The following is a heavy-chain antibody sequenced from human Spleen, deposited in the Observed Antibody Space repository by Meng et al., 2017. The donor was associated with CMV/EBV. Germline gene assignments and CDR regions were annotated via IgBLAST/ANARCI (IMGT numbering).Heavy chain of an antibody. Sequence: ASVKVSCKTFNYRFASYDISWVRQAPGQGLEWMGWISAYNGNTNYAQKLQGRVTMTTDTSTSTAYMELRSLRSDDTAVYYCARDYAGTGDGMDVWGQGTTVTVSS. J-gene: IGHJ6*02. V-gene: IGHV1-18*01. CDR2: ISAYNGNT. CDR3: ARDYAGTGDGMDV. D-gene: IGHD3-10*01. CDR1: NYRFASYD.